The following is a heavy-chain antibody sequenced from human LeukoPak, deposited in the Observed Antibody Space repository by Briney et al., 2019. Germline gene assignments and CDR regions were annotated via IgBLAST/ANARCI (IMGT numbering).Heavy chain of an antibody. V-gene: IGHV3-73*01. CDR1: GFTFSGSA. D-gene: IGHD3-10*01. J-gene: IGHJ3*02. CDR2: IRSKPNSYAT. Sequence: GGSLRLSCAASGFTFSGSAMHWVRQASGRGLEWVGRIRSKPNSYATTYGASVKGRFTISRDDSKNTAYLQMNSLKTEDTAVYYRTRTVESDSGSYYDTLAFDIWGQGTMVTVSS. CDR3: TRTVESDSGSYYDTLAFDI.